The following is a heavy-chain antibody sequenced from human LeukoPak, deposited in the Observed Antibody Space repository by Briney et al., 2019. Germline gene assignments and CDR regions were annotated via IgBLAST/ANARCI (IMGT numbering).Heavy chain of an antibody. J-gene: IGHJ4*02. CDR2: INHSGST. D-gene: IGHD6-19*01. CDR3: ARAGGWYCFDY. CDR1: GGSFSGYY. Sequence: QCSETLSLTCAVYGGSFSGYYWSWIRQPPGKGLEWIGEINHSGSTNYNPSLKSRVTISVDTSKNQFSLKLSSVTAADTAVYYCARAGGWYCFDYWGQGTLVTVSS. V-gene: IGHV4-34*01.